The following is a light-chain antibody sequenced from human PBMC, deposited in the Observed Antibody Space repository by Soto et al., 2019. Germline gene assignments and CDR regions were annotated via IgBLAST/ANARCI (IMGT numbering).Light chain of an antibody. J-gene: IGLJ1*01. CDR2: EVT. CDR1: SSDVGGYNY. CDR3: NSYTTSATYV. V-gene: IGLV2-14*01. Sequence: QSVLTQPASVSGSPGQSITISCTGTSSDVGGYNYVSWYQHHPGEAPKLIIFEVTKRPSGVPYRSSGSKSANTASLTISGLQAEDEADYFCNSYTTSATYVFGSGTKLTVL.